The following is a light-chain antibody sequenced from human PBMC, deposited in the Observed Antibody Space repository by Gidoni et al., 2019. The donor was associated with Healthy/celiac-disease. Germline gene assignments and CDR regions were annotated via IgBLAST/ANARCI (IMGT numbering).Light chain of an antibody. V-gene: IGLV1-40*01. CDR3: QSYDSRLSGKV. Sequence: QSVLTQPPSVSGAPGQRVTISCTGSSSNNGAGYDVHWYQQLPGTAPKLLLYGNSNRPSGVPDRFSGSKSGTSASLASTGLQAEDEADYYCQSYDSRLSGKVFGGGTKLTVL. CDR2: GNS. J-gene: IGLJ3*02. CDR1: SSNNGAGYD.